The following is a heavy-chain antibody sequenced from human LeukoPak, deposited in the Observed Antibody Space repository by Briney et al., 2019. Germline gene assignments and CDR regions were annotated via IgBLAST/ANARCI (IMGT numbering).Heavy chain of an antibody. Sequence: ASVKVSCKASGYTFTSYDINWVRQATGQGLEWMGWMNPNSGNTVYAQKFQGRVTMTRNTSISTAYMELSSLRSEDTAVYYCARGKRITIFGVVMKYYGMDVWGQGTTVTVSS. D-gene: IGHD3-3*01. CDR2: MNPNSGNT. V-gene: IGHV1-8*01. CDR1: GYTFTSYD. CDR3: ARGKRITIFGVVMKYYGMDV. J-gene: IGHJ6*02.